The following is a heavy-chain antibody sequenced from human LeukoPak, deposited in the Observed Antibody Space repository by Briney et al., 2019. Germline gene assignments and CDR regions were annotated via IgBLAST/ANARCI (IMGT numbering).Heavy chain of an antibody. V-gene: IGHV3-48*03. CDR1: GFTFSSYE. CDR2: ISSSGSTI. J-gene: IGHJ4*02. Sequence: PGGSLRLSCAASGFTFSSYEMNWVRQAPGKGLEWVSYISSSGSTIYYADSVKGRFTISRDNAKNSQYLQMNSLRAEDTAVYYCARDRRGGGSYPFFDYWGQGTLVTVSS. CDR3: ARDRRGGGSYPFFDY. D-gene: IGHD1-26*01.